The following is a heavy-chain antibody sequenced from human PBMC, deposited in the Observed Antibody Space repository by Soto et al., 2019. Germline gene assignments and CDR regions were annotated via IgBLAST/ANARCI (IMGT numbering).Heavy chain of an antibody. CDR1: GGTFSSYA. CDR2: IIPIFGTA. CDR3: ARGTYYYDSPLYSYGMDV. Sequence: QVQLVQSGAEVKKPGSSVKVSCKASGGTFSSYAISWVRQAPGQGLEWMGGIIPIFGTANYAQKFQGRVTITAAESTSTAYMELSSLRSEDTAVYYCARGTYYYDSPLYSYGMDVWGQGTTVTVSS. D-gene: IGHD3-22*01. V-gene: IGHV1-69*12. J-gene: IGHJ6*02.